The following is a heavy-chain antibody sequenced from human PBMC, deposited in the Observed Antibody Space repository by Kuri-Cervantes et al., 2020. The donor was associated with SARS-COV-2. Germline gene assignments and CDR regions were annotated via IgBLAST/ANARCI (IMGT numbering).Heavy chain of an antibody. CDR2: IWYDGRNT. J-gene: IGHJ6*03. CDR3: ARNHSMDV. Sequence: GSSLKISCASSGFTFSDYDMHWVRQAPGKGLEWVAVIWYDGRNTYYTGSVKGRFTISRDNSKNMLYLEVNSLRAEDTAVYYCARNHSMDVWGTGTAVTVSS. V-gene: IGHV3-33*08. CDR1: GFTFSDYD.